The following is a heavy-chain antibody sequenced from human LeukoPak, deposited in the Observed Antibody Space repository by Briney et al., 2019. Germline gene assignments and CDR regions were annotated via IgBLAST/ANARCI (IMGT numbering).Heavy chain of an antibody. CDR3: ARDAIRITMVRGVISI. CDR2: INTNTGNP. Sequence: ASVKVSCKASGYTFTSYAMNWVRQAPGQGLEWMGRINTNTGNPTYAQGFTGRFVFSLDTSVSTAYLQISSLKAEDTAVYYCARDAIRITMVRGVISIWGQGTMVTVSS. D-gene: IGHD3-10*01. J-gene: IGHJ3*02. V-gene: IGHV7-4-1*02. CDR1: GYTFTSYA.